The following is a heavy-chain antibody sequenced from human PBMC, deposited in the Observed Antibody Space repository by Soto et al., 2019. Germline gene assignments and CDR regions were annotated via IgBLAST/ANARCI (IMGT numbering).Heavy chain of an antibody. CDR2: ITWNSRVL. CDR1: GLNFDDFA. Sequence: GGSLRLSCVGTGLNFDDFAMHWVRQAPGKGLEWVSGITWNSRVLAYADSVKGRFTISRDNARNTLYLQMDSLRDEDTALYYCAKGRYDFWSPYYFDSWGQGTLVTVSS. D-gene: IGHD3-3*01. J-gene: IGHJ4*02. V-gene: IGHV3-9*01. CDR3: AKGRYDFWSPYYFDS.